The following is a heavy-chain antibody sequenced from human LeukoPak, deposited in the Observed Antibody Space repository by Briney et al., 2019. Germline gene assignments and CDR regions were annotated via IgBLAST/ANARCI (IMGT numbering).Heavy chain of an antibody. J-gene: IGHJ4*02. CDR3: ARDGPSSSSWDYFDY. CDR1: GGSFSGYY. D-gene: IGHD6-6*01. Sequence: TSETLSLTCAVYGGSFSGYYWSWIRQPPGKGLEWLGEINHSGSTNYNPSLKSRVTISVDTSKNQFSLKLSSVTAADTAVYFCARDGPSSSSWDYFDYWGQGTLVTVSS. CDR2: INHSGST. V-gene: IGHV4-34*01.